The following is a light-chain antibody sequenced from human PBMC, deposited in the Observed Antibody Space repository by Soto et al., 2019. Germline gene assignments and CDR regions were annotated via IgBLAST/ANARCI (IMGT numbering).Light chain of an antibody. CDR1: QSVSSN. CDR2: GAS. Sequence: EIVLTQSPGTLSLSPGEGATLSCRASQSVSSNLAWYQQRPGQAPRLLIYGASTRATGIPARFSGSGSGTEFTLTISSLQSEDFAVYYCQQYGSSGTFGQGTKVDIK. CDR3: QQYGSSGT. V-gene: IGKV3-15*01. J-gene: IGKJ1*01.